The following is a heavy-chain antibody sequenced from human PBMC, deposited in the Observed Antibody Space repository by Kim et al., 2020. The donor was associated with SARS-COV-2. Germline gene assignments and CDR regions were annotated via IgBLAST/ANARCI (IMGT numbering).Heavy chain of an antibody. J-gene: IGHJ5*02. CDR2: INPSGGST. CDR1: GYTLTSWY. V-gene: IGHV1-46*01. Sequence: ASVKVSCKASGYTLTSWYMHWVRQAPGQGLEWMGIINPSGGSTNYAQKFQGRVTMTRDTSTSTVYMELSSLTSEDTAVYYCARDGSVGATTGWLDPWGQGTLVTVSS. D-gene: IGHD1-26*01. CDR3: ARDGSVGATTGWLDP.